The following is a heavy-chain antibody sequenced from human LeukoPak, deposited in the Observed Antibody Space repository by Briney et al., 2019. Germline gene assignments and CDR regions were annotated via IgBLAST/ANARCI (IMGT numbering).Heavy chain of an antibody. V-gene: IGHV4-39*01. J-gene: IGHJ4*02. D-gene: IGHD3-22*01. Sequence: KASETLSLTCTVSGGSISSSSYYWGWIRQPPGKGLEWIGSIYYGGSTYYNPSLKSRVTISVDTSKNQFYLKLSSLTAADTAVYYCARRDDSSGYHKIFDYWGPGTLVTVSS. CDR2: IYYGGST. CDR1: GGSISSSSYY. CDR3: ARRDDSSGYHKIFDY.